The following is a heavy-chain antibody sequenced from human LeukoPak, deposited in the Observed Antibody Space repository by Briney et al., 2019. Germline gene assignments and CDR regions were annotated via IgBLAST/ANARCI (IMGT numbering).Heavy chain of an antibody. V-gene: IGHV3-64*01. D-gene: IGHD1-1*01. CDR3: ARTGTTYEAFDY. CDR2: ISSNGGST. Sequence: QPGGSLRLSCAASGFTFSSYAMHWVRQAPGKGLEYVSAISSNGGSTYYANSVKGRFTISRDNSKNTLYLQMGSLRAEDMAVYYCARTGTTYEAFDYWGQGTLVTVSS. CDR1: GFTFSSYA. J-gene: IGHJ4*02.